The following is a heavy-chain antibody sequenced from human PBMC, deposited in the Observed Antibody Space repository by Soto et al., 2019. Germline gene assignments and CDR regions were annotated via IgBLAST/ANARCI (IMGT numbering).Heavy chain of an antibody. V-gene: IGHV3-30*04. D-gene: IGHD3-3*01. CDR1: GFTFINYV. Sequence: LRLSCAASGFTFINYVMHWARQAPGKGLEWVAVISDDGSNKYYADSVKGRFTISRDNSENTLYLQMNGLRVEDTAMYYCVRDSSFWSGYSYYGMDVWGQGTTVTVSS. J-gene: IGHJ6*02. CDR2: ISDDGSNK. CDR3: VRDSSFWSGYSYYGMDV.